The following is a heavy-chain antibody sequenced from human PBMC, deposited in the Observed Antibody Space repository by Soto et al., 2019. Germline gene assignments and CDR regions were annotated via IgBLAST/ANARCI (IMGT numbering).Heavy chain of an antibody. CDR2: VYYTGDT. CDR1: SGPDRSHN. Sequence: QVQLQQSGPRLVKPSETLSLTCTVSSGPDRSHNWGWIRQPPGRGLEWIGYVYYTGDTAYNPSLKGRLTISADTSTNDIPLPLNSVPAADTAVYYCARPGIDSLHGLVDVWGQGTTVSVSS. V-gene: IGHV4-59*08. D-gene: IGHD2-15*01. J-gene: IGHJ6*02. CDR3: ARPGIDSLHGLVDV.